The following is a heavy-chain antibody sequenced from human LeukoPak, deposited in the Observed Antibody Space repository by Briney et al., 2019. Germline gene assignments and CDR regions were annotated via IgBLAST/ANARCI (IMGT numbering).Heavy chain of an antibody. J-gene: IGHJ5*02. D-gene: IGHD3-16*01. Sequence: ASVKVSCKASGYTFNIYGINWVRQAPGHGLEWMGWISPYNGNANYSQKLQGRVTITTDTSTSTVYMELRSLRSDDTAVYYCARDQYYDSKGWFDPWGQGTLVTVYS. CDR1: GYTFNIYG. CDR2: ISPYNGNA. CDR3: ARDQYYDSKGWFDP. V-gene: IGHV1-18*01.